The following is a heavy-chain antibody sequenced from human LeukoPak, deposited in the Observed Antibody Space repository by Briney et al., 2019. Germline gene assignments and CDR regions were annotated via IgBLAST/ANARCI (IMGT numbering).Heavy chain of an antibody. CDR1: TFTFSSYV. CDR3: AKDTDPVDYYDSSGYYFPNRLFDY. D-gene: IGHD3-22*01. Sequence: GGSLRLSCAASTFTFSSYVMHWVRQAPGKGLEWVAVISSDGTNKYYADSVKGRFSISRDNSKNTLYLQMNSLRAEDTAVYYCAKDTDPVDYYDSSGYYFPNRLFDYWGQGTLVTVSS. V-gene: IGHV3-30-3*01. CDR2: ISSDGTNK. J-gene: IGHJ4*02.